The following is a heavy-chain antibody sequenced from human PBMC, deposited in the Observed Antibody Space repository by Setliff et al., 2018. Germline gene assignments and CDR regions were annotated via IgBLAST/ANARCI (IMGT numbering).Heavy chain of an antibody. D-gene: IGHD6-13*01. J-gene: IGHJ6*02. CDR1: GYSISSDSY. V-gene: IGHV4-38-2*02. CDR3: ARDRPIAAAGTFIRYYYYYGMDV. Sequence: LSLTCAVSGYSISSDSYWGWIRQPPGKGLEWIASIYHTGSTYYNPSLKSRITMSVDTSKNQFSLKLTSVTAADTAVYYCARDRPIAAAGTFIRYYYYYGMDVWGQGTTVTVSS. CDR2: IYHTGST.